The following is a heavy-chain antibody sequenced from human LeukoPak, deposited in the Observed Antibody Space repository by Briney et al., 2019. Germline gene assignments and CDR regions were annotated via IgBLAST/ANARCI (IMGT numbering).Heavy chain of an antibody. CDR1: GYTFTKYV. V-gene: IGHV1-3*01. CDR3: ARDDCGDTCYPGGY. CDR2: INAGNGHT. Sequence: GASVKVSCKASGYTFTKYVVHWVRQAPGQRPEWMGWINAGNGHTQYSPNFQGRVTITRDTSASTAYMELSSLTSEDTVLYYCARDDCGDTCYPGGYWGQGTLVTVSS. J-gene: IGHJ4*02. D-gene: IGHD2-21*01.